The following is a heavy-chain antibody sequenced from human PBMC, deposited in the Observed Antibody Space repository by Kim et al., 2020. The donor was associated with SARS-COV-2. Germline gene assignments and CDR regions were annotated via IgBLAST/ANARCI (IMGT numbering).Heavy chain of an antibody. CDR1: GGTFSSYA. J-gene: IGHJ4*02. Sequence: SVKVSCKASGGTFSSYAISCVRQAPGQGLEWMGGIIPIFGTANYAQKFQGRVTITADESTSTAYMELSSLRSEDTAVYYCARGATGTRRHFDYWGQGTLVTVSS. V-gene: IGHV1-69*13. CDR2: IIPIFGTA. CDR3: ARGATGTRRHFDY. D-gene: IGHD1-1*01.